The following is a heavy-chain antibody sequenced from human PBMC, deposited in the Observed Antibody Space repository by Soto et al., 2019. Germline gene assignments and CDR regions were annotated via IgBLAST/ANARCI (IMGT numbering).Heavy chain of an antibody. J-gene: IGHJ5*02. CDR2: IKSKTDGGTT. CDR3: TTTYQGAAAGFDP. CDR1: GFTFSNAW. D-gene: IGHD2-2*01. V-gene: IGHV3-15*01. Sequence: GSLRLSCAASGFTFSNAWMRCVRQAPGKGLEWVGRIKSKTDGGTTDYAAPVKGRFTISRDDSKNTLYLQMNSLKTEDTAVYYCTTTYQGAAAGFDPWGQGTLVTVSS.